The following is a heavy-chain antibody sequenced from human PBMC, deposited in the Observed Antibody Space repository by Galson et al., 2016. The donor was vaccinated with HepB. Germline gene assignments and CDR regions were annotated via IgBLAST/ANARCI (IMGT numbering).Heavy chain of an antibody. D-gene: IGHD2-2*01. V-gene: IGHV3-30*04. J-gene: IGHJ4*02. Sequence: SLRLSCAASGFTFTSYPIHWVRQAPGKGLEWVGVTSFDGSRVYYAESVDGRFTISRDNSQNTVYLQMHNLKTEDTALYYCASGFCASTSCPLGHYWGQGAQVTVSS. CDR2: TSFDGSRV. CDR3: ASGFCASTSCPLGHY. CDR1: GFTFTSYP.